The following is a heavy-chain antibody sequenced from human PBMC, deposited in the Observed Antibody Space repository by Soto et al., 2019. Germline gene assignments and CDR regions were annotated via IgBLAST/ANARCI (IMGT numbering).Heavy chain of an antibody. D-gene: IGHD1-7*01. CDR2: ISGNGYDT. CDR1: GFTFSSYA. Sequence: GGSLRLSCAASGFTFSSYAMSWVRQAPGKGLEWVSSISGNGYDTYDADSVKGRFTISRDYSKNTLFLQMNSLRVEDTAIYYCASTPWNYGENRYFDYWGQGTLVTVS. J-gene: IGHJ4*02. CDR3: ASTPWNYGENRYFDY. V-gene: IGHV3-23*01.